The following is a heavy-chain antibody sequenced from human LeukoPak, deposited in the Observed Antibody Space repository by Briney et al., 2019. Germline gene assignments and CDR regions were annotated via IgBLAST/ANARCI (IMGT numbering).Heavy chain of an antibody. CDR2: ISSSSSTI. CDR1: EFTLSSYS. Sequence: GGSLRLSCAASEFTLSSYSMNWVRQSPGKGLECVSYISSSSSTIYYADSVRGRFTISRDNAKNSLYLQMNSLRAEDTAVYYCAREIRGYSYFDYWGQGTLVTVSS. D-gene: IGHD1-26*01. CDR3: AREIRGYSYFDY. J-gene: IGHJ4*02. V-gene: IGHV3-48*04.